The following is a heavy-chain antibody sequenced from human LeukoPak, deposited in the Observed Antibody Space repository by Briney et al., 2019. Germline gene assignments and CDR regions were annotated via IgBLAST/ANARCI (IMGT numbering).Heavy chain of an antibody. V-gene: IGHV3-30*18. Sequence: GGSLRLSCAASGFTFSSYGMHWVRQAPGKGLEWVAVISYDGSNKYYADSVKGRFTISRDNSKNTLYLQMNSLRAEDTAVYYCAKGTSITMIVVVTADAFDIWGQGTMVTVSS. CDR3: AKGTSITMIVVVTADAFDI. J-gene: IGHJ3*02. CDR2: ISYDGSNK. D-gene: IGHD3-22*01. CDR1: GFTFSSYG.